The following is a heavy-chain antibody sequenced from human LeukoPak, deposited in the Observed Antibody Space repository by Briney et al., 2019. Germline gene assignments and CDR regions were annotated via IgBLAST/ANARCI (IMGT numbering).Heavy chain of an antibody. CDR2: IYSGGST. J-gene: IGHJ6*03. D-gene: IGHD3-10*01. V-gene: IGHV3-53*01. Sequence: PGGSLRLSCVGSGFTVSSNYMSWVRQAPGKGLEWVSVIYSGGSTYYADSVKGRFTISRDNSKNTLYLQMNSLRAEDTAVYYCASGSGSYRTPYYYMDVWGTGTTVTVSS. CDR1: GFTVSSNY. CDR3: ASGSGSYRTPYYYMDV.